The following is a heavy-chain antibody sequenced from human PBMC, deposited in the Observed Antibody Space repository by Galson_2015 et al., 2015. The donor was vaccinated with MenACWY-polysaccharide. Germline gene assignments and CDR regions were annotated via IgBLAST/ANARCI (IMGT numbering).Heavy chain of an antibody. J-gene: IGHJ4*02. CDR2: IYTSGST. CDR3: ARGSRETYNGMLVYYFDY. Sequence: SETLSLTCTVSGGSISSYYWSWIRQPAGKGLEWIGRIYTSGSTNYNPSLKSRVTMSVDTSKNQFSLKLSSVTAADTAVYYCARGSRETYNGMLVYYFDYWGQGTLVTVSS. D-gene: IGHD1-26*01. CDR1: GGSISSYY. V-gene: IGHV4-4*07.